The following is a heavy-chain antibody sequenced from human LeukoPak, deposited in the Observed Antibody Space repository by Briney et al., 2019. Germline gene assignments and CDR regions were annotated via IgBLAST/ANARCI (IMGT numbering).Heavy chain of an antibody. J-gene: IGHJ4*02. Sequence: GGSLRLSCAASGFTFSDYYMSWIRQAPGRGLEWVSYISSSGSTIYYADSVKGRFTISRDNAKNSLYLQMNSLRAEDTAVYYCASLYYYDSSGYSDYWGQGTLVTVSS. D-gene: IGHD3-22*01. V-gene: IGHV3-11*01. CDR2: ISSSGSTI. CDR3: ASLYYYDSSGYSDY. CDR1: GFTFSDYY.